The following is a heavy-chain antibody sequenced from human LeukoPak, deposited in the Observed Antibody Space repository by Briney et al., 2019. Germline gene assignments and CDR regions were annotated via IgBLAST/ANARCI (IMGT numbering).Heavy chain of an antibody. V-gene: IGHV1-46*01. CDR3: VRHNHMDV. Sequence: ASVKVSCKASGYTFTTYSMHWVRQAPGQGLEWMAIINLSGGSTDYTQKFQGRATMTRDTSTSTVYMELSNLRSEDTAVYYCVRHNHMDVWGQGTTVTVSS. J-gene: IGHJ6*02. CDR1: GYTFTTYS. CDR2: INLSGGST.